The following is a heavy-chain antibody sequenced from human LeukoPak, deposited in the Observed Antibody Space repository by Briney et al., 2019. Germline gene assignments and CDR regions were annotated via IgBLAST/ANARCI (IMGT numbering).Heavy chain of an antibody. V-gene: IGHV4-30-2*01. Sequence: NPSQTLSLTCTVSGGSISSGGYYWSWIRQPPGKGLEWIGYIYHSGSTYYNPSLKSRVTISVDRSKNQFSLKLSSVTAADTAVYFCARDPYCTGGSCYRRFDSWGQGTLVTVSS. CDR3: ARDPYCTGGSCYRRFDS. CDR2: IYHSGST. CDR1: GGSISSGGYY. D-gene: IGHD2-15*01. J-gene: IGHJ4*02.